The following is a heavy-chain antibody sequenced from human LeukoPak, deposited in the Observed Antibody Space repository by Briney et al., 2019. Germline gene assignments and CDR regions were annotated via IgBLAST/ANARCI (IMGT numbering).Heavy chain of an antibody. Sequence: SETLSLTCAVYGGSFSGYYWSWIRQPPGKGLEWIGEINHSGSTNYNPSLKSRVTISVDTSKSQFSLRLSSVTAADTAVYYCTAASGSYWYFDLWGRGTLVTVSS. V-gene: IGHV4-34*01. D-gene: IGHD6-13*01. CDR2: INHSGST. CDR3: TAASGSYWYFDL. CDR1: GGSFSGYY. J-gene: IGHJ2*01.